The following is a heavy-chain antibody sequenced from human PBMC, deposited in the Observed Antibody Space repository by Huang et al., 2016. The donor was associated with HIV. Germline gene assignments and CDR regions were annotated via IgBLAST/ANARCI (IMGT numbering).Heavy chain of an antibody. D-gene: IGHD3-10*01. Sequence: QLLLQESGPGLVKPSEALALTCAVSGGSIRSSDYHWGWIRQPPGKGLEWIGSIDYKGSPYYSPSLKSRVTIAVDTSKNLFFLNLTSMTAADTAVYYCARHREGPVAYYSGWGSHLNYMDVWGRGRTVVVSS. CDR1: GGSIRSSDYH. CDR2: IDYKGSP. V-gene: IGHV4-39*01. J-gene: IGHJ6*03. CDR3: ARHREGPVAYYSGWGSHLNYMDV.